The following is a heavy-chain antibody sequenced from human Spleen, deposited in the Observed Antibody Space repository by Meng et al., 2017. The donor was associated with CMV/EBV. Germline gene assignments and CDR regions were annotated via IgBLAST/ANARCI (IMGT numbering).Heavy chain of an antibody. J-gene: IGHJ4*02. Sequence: SETLSLTCTVSGGSISSSSYYWGWIRQPPGRGLEWIGSIYYTGSTFYNPSLKSRVTISGDTSKNQFSLKLSSVTAADTAVYYCARDLGAMIYGHWGQGMLVTVSS. CDR2: IYYTGST. CDR3: ARDLGAMIYGH. CDR1: GGSISSSSYY. V-gene: IGHV4-39*07. D-gene: IGHD3-22*01.